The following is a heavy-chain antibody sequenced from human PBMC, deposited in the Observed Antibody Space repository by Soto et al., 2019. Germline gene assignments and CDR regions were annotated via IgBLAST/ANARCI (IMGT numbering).Heavy chain of an antibody. V-gene: IGHV1-18*01. J-gene: IGHJ4*02. CDR1: GYTFTSYG. CDR3: ARDASPHYGDFLDVDY. Sequence: QVQLVQSGAEVKKHGASVKVSCKAYGYTFTSYGISWVRQAPGQGREWMGWISAYNGNTNYAQKLQGRVTMTTDTSTSTAYMELRSLRPDDTAVYYCARDASPHYGDFLDVDYWGQGTLVTVSS. D-gene: IGHD4-17*01. CDR2: ISAYNGNT.